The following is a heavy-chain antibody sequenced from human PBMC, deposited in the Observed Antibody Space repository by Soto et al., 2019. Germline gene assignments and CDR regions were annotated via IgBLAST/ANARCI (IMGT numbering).Heavy chain of an antibody. V-gene: IGHV3-30*18. J-gene: IGHJ2*01. CDR2: ISSDGSDK. CDR1: GFTFSSYG. D-gene: IGHD3-22*01. CDR3: AKAHSSGYLGAWYFDL. Sequence: QVQLVESGGGVVQPGRSLTLSCAASGFTFSSYGMHWVRQAPGKGLERVALISSDGSDKYYADSVKGRFTIARDNSKNTLYLGMNSLRFEDRAMFYCAKAHSSGYLGAWYFDLWGRGTLVTVSS.